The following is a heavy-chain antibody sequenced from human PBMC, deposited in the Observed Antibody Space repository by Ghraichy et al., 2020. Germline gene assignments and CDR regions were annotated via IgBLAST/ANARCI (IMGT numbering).Heavy chain of an antibody. CDR2: ISYDGSNK. V-gene: IGHV3-30*04. J-gene: IGHJ3*02. Sequence: GESLNTSCAASGFTFSNYAMHWVRQAPGKGLEWVAVISYDGSNKYYADSVKGRFTISRDNSKNTLYLQMNSLRAEDTAVYYCARPGSSGYYSASLDIWGQGTMVTVSS. CDR3: ARPGSSGYYSASLDI. CDR1: GFTFSNYA. D-gene: IGHD3-22*01.